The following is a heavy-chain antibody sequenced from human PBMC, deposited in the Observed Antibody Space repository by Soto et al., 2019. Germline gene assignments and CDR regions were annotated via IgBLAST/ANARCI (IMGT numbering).Heavy chain of an antibody. CDR3: ARDLSSQNQDPARARYYYYGMDV. CDR1: GGIFSSYA. CDR2: IIPIFGST. D-gene: IGHD6-13*01. V-gene: IGHV1-69*05. J-gene: IGHJ6*02. Sequence: GASVKVSCKASGGIFSSYAISWVRQAPGQGLEWMGGIIPIFGSTSYAQKFQGRVTMTRDTSTSTVYMELSSLRSEDTAVYYCARDLSSQNQDPARARYYYYGMDVWGQGTTVTVSS.